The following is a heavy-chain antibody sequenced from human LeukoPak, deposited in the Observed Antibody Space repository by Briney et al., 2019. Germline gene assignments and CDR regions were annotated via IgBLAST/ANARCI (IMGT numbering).Heavy chain of an antibody. CDR2: IYYSGST. CDR1: GGSISTRGSL. D-gene: IGHD1-1*01. J-gene: IGHJ5*02. Sequence: SETLSLTCTVSGGSISTRGSLWGWIRQPPGKGREWIGPIYYSGSTYYSPSLKSRVSISVDTSKNQFSLRLTSVTAADTAVYYCARRTSTGRFDPWGQGTLVTVPS. V-gene: IGHV4-39*01. CDR3: ARRTSTGRFDP.